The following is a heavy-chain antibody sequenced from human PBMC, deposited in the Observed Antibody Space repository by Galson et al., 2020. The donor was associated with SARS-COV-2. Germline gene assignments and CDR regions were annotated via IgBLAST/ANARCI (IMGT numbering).Heavy chain of an antibody. CDR3: ATPRGYSSGPFDY. J-gene: IGHJ4*02. CDR1: GFTFSDYY. CDR2: ISSSGSTI. D-gene: IGHD6-25*01. V-gene: IGHV3-11*01. Sequence: NSGGSLRLSCAASGFTFSDYYMSWIRQAPGKGLEWVSYISSSGSTIYYADSVKGRFTISRDNAKNSLYLQMNSLRAEDTAVYYCATPRGYSSGPFDYWGQGTLVTVSS.